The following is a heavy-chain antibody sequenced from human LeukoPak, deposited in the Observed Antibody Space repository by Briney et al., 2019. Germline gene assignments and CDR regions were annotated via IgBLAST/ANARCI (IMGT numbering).Heavy chain of an antibody. V-gene: IGHV3-23*01. Sequence: GGSVRLSCAASGFTFSSYAMSWVRQAHGKGLEWVSAISGSGGSTYYADSVKGRFTISRDKSKNTLYLQMNRLRAEDTAVYYCAKDWYRSSCPLVVDYWGQGTLVTVSS. J-gene: IGHJ4*02. D-gene: IGHD6-13*01. CDR3: AKDWYRSSCPLVVDY. CDR1: GFTFSSYA. CDR2: ISGSGGST.